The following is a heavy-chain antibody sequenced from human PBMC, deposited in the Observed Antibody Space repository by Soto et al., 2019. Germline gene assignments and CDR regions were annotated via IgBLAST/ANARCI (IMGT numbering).Heavy chain of an antibody. J-gene: IGHJ4*02. Sequence: ASVKVSCKASGYTFTSYAMHWVRQAPGQRLEWMGWINAGNGNTKYSQKFQGRVTITRDTSASTAYMELSSLRSEDTAVYYCARSPMTYYDSSGYYYGLDYWGQGTLVTVSS. CDR3: ARSPMTYYDSSGYYYGLDY. CDR1: GYTFTSYA. D-gene: IGHD3-22*01. CDR2: INAGNGNT. V-gene: IGHV1-3*01.